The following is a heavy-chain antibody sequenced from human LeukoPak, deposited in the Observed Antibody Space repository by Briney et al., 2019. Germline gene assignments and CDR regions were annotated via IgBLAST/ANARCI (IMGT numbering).Heavy chain of an antibody. V-gene: IGHV3-23*01. CDR3: ARARGSSSMGFYFYYMDV. J-gene: IGHJ6*03. CDR2: ISGSGGST. Sequence: GGSLRLSCAASGFTFSSYAMSWVRQAPGKGLEWVSAISGSGGSTYYADSVKGRFTISRDNSKNTLYLQMNSLRAEDTAVYYCARARGSSSMGFYFYYMDVWGKGTTVTVSS. D-gene: IGHD6-6*01. CDR1: GFTFSSYA.